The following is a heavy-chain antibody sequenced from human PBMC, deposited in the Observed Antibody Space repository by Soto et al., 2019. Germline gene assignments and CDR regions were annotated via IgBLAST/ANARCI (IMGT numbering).Heavy chain of an antibody. CDR2: IDPSDFYT. CDR1: GYSFTSYW. J-gene: IGHJ6*02. CDR3: ARTSMQSRGYSYGHGGMDV. D-gene: IGHD5-18*01. Sequence: GESLKISCKGSGYSFTSYWISWVRQMPGKGLEWMGRIDPSDFYTNYSPSFQGHVTISADKSISTAYLQWSSLKASDTAMYYCARTSMQSRGYSYGHGGMDVWGQGTTVTVSS. V-gene: IGHV5-10-1*01.